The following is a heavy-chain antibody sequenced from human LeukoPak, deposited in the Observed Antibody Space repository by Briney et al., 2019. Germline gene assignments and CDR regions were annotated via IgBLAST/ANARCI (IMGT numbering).Heavy chain of an antibody. CDR1: GFTFSSYC. CDR2: INSDGSST. V-gene: IGHV3-74*01. Sequence: PGGSLRLPCAASGFTFSSYCMHWVRQAPGKGLVWVSRINSDGSSTSYADSVKGRFTISRDNAKNTLYLQMNSLRAEDTAVYYCAGIFGTAFDPWGQGTLVTVSS. D-gene: IGHD3-3*01. J-gene: IGHJ5*02. CDR3: AGIFGTAFDP.